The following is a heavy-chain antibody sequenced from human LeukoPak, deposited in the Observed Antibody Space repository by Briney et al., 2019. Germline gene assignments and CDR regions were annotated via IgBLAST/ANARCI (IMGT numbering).Heavy chain of an antibody. J-gene: IGHJ4*02. CDR3: ARDQRVTGRPDIDY. CDR2: ISSDGSST. D-gene: IGHD6-6*01. CDR1: GFTFRNHW. Sequence: GGSLRLSCAASGFTFRNHWMHWVRQTPGKGLVWVSRISSDGSSTTCADSVKGRFTISRDNAKNTLYLQMNNLRAEDTAMYYCARDQRVTGRPDIDYWGQGTLVIVSS. V-gene: IGHV3-74*03.